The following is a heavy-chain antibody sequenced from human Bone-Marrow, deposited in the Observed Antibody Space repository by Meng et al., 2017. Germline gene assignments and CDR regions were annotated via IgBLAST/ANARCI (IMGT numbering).Heavy chain of an antibody. CDR2: MNPNSGNT. V-gene: IGHV1-8*01. CDR1: GYTFTSYD. Sequence: ASVKVSCKASGYTFTSYDINWVRQATGQGLEWMGWMNPNSGNTGYAQKFQGRVTMTRNTSISTAYMALSSLRSEDTAVYYCARGGFDSSGYSVTRTDAFDIWGQGTMVTVSS. CDR3: ARGGFDSSGYSVTRTDAFDI. D-gene: IGHD3-22*01. J-gene: IGHJ3*02.